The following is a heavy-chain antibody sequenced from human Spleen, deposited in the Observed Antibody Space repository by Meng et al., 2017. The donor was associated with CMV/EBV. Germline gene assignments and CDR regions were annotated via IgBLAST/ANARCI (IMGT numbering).Heavy chain of an antibody. V-gene: IGHV3-23*01. CDR2: ISGSGGST. Sequence: GESLKISCAASGFSFRNFAMSWVRQAPGKGLEWVSGISGSGGSTYFPDSMKGRFSISRDNSKNTVYLQMNSLRAEDTAVYYCTTEKDCSSTSCYIQFDAFDIWGQGTMVTVSS. J-gene: IGHJ3*02. CDR3: TTEKDCSSTSCYIQFDAFDI. CDR1: GFSFRNFA. D-gene: IGHD2-2*02.